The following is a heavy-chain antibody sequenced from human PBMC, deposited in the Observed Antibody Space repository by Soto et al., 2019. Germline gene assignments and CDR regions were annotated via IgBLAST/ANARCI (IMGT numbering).Heavy chain of an antibody. J-gene: IGHJ6*02. CDR3: AREYGPGRYYSYGTDV. D-gene: IGHD3-10*01. CDR2: IWYDGSNK. Sequence: GGSLRLSWAASGFTFSSYGMHWVRQAPGKGLEWVAVIWYDGSNKYYADSVKGRFTISRDNSKNTLYLQMNSLRAEDTAVYYCAREYGPGRYYSYGTDVWGQGTTVTVSS. CDR1: GFTFSSYG. V-gene: IGHV3-33*01.